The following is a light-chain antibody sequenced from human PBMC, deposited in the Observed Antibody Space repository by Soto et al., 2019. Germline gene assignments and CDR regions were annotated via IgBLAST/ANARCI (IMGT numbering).Light chain of an antibody. J-gene: IGLJ1*01. CDR2: EVS. CDR1: SNDVGDYNY. V-gene: IGLV2-8*01. Sequence: QSVLTQPPSASGSPGQSGTISCTGTSNDVGDYNYVSWYQQHPGKAPKLMIYEVSKRPSGVPGRFSGSKSGNTASLTVSGLQAEDEADYYCSSYAGSSTLYVFGTGTKVTVL. CDR3: SSYAGSSTLYV.